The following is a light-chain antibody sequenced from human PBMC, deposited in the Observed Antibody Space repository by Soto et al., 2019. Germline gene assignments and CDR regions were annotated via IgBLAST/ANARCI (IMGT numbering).Light chain of an antibody. CDR3: HQYGSSPQA. J-gene: IGKJ3*01. V-gene: IGKV3-20*01. Sequence: EIVLTQSPGTLSLSPGERVTLSCRASQSVTRSFLAWYQKKPGQAPSLLIYGASSRATGIPDRFSGSGSGTDFTLTISRLEPEDFAVYYCHQYGSSPQAFGPGTKVDIK. CDR1: QSVTRSF. CDR2: GAS.